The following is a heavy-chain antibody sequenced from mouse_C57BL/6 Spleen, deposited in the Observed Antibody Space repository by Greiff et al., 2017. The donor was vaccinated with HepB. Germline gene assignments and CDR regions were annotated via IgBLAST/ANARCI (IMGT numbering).Heavy chain of an antibody. V-gene: IGHV1-15*01. CDR1: GYTFTDYE. J-gene: IGHJ4*01. D-gene: IGHD2-5*01. CDR3: RLCYSNYPRAIDY. CDR2: IDPETGGT. Sequence: VQLQQSGAELVRPGASVTLSCKASGYTFTDYEMHWVKQTPVHGLEWIGAIDPETGGTAYNQKFKGKAILTADKSSSTAYMERRSLTSEDSAVYYCRLCYSNYPRAIDYWGQGTSVTVSS.